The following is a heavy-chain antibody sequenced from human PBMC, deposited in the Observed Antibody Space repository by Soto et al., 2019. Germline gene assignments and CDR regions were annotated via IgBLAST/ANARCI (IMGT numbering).Heavy chain of an antibody. J-gene: IGHJ2*01. D-gene: IGHD2-2*01. CDR2: IYYSGST. V-gene: IGHV4-59*08. Sequence: QVQLQESGPGLVKPSETLSLTCTVSGGSISSYYWSWIRQPPGEGLEWIGYIYYSGSTNYNPSLYRRIAISVDTSKNQSSLKLSSVTAADTAVYYCASGLYYSSDNNWYFDLWGRGTLVTVSS. CDR3: ASGLYYSSDNNWYFDL. CDR1: GGSISSYY.